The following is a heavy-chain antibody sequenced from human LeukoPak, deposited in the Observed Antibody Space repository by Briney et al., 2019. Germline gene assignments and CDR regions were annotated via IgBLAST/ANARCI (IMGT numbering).Heavy chain of an antibody. D-gene: IGHD3-10*01. CDR1: GFTFSSHS. CDR2: IRGSGDTA. Sequence: GGSLRLSCAASGFTFSSHSMAWVRQAPGKGLEWVSAIRGSGDTALYADSVKGRFTISRDNAKNSLYLQMNSLRAEDTAVYYCARGITMVRGVVGAYYYYMDVWGKGTTVTISS. V-gene: IGHV3-23*01. CDR3: ARGITMVRGVVGAYYYYMDV. J-gene: IGHJ6*03.